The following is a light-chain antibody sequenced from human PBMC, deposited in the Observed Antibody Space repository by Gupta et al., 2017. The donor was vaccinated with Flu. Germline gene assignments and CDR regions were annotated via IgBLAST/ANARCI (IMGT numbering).Light chain of an antibody. CDR3: QQYART. J-gene: IGKJ1*01. CDR1: QSVSSSY. V-gene: IGKV3-20*01. Sequence: EIVCLQTPGTLPLSRGERATLSCRASQSVSSSYLAWYQQKPGQAPRLLIYGASSRATGSPDSCSGRGYGTDFTLTISRLEPEDFAVYYCQQYARTFGQGTKVEIK. CDR2: GAS.